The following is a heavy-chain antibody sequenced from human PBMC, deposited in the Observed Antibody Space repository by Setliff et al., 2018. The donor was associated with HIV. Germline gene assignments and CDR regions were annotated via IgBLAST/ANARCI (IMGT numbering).Heavy chain of an antibody. CDR3: ARDRGGGTATSPPVAMDV. Sequence: SVKVSCKASGGTFSNYGMSWVRQAPGQGLEWMGGIIPISGTANYAQKFQGRVTITTDESTSTAYMELNSLRAEDTAVYYCARDRGGGTATSPPVAMDVWGKGTTVTVSS. J-gene: IGHJ6*04. CDR2: IIPISGTA. V-gene: IGHV1-69*05. CDR1: GGTFSNYG. D-gene: IGHD6-25*01.